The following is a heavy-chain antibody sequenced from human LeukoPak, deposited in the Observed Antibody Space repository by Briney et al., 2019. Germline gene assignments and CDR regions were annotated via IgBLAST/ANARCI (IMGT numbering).Heavy chain of an antibody. Sequence: GGSLRLSCAASGFTFSRNTMSWARQAPGKGLEWVSVISGSGSSTYIADSVKGRFTISRDNPMNTLYLQMNSLRAEDTAVYYCAKGDSSSCCRGEVSWGQGTLVTVSS. CDR3: AKGDSSSCCRGEVS. CDR2: ISGSGSST. CDR1: GFTFSRNT. V-gene: IGHV3-23*01. D-gene: IGHD2-2*01. J-gene: IGHJ5*02.